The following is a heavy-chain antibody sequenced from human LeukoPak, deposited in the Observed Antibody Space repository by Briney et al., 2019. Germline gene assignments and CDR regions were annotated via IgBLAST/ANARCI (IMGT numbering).Heavy chain of an antibody. CDR2: INPSGGST. D-gene: IGHD1-1*01. J-gene: IGHJ5*02. CDR1: GYTFTSYY. V-gene: IGHV1-46*01. CDR3: AFRRVQRNWFDP. Sequence: ASVKVSCKASGYTFTSYYMHWVRQAPGQGLEWMGIINPSGGSTSYAQKFQGRVTMTRDMSTSTVYMELSSLRSEDTAVYYCAFRRVQRNWFDPWGQGTLVTVSS.